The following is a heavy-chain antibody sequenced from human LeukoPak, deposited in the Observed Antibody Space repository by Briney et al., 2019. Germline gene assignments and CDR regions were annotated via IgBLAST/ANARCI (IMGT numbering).Heavy chain of an antibody. Sequence: GGSLRLSCAASGFTFSSYSMNWVRQAPGKGLEWVSSISSSSSYIYYADSAKGRFTISRDNAKNSLYLQMNSLRAEDTAVYYCARDWKSYDAFDIWAKGQWSPSLQ. CDR3: ARDWKSYDAFDI. J-gene: IGHJ3*02. CDR2: ISSSSSYI. CDR1: GFTFSSYS. D-gene: IGHD1-1*01. V-gene: IGHV3-21*01.